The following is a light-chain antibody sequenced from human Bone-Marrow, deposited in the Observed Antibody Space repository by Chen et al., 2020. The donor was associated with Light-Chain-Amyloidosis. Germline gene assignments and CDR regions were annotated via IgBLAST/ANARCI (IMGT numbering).Light chain of an antibody. CDR3: CSYAGSSTLV. CDR2: EVS. CDR1: SSDVGSYNL. J-gene: IGLJ3*02. Sequence: QSALTQPASVSGSPGQSIPISCTGTSSDVGSYNLVSWYQQHPGKAPKLMIYEVSKRPSGVSNRFSGSKSGNTDSLTIAGLQAEDEADYYCCSYAGSSTLVFGGGTKLTVL. V-gene: IGLV2-23*02.